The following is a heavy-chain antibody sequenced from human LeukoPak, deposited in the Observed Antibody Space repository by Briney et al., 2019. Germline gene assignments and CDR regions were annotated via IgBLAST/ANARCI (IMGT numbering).Heavy chain of an antibody. J-gene: IGHJ4*02. V-gene: IGHV3-23*01. CDR2: IIGSGLTT. CDR1: GFTFSSYS. CDR3: AKDLSPGPD. Sequence: PGGSLRLSCAASGFTFSSYSMNWVRQAPGKGLKWVSAIIGSGLTTYYADSVKGRFTISRDNSKNTLYLQMNSLRVEDTAVYYCAKDLSPGPDWGQGTLVTVSS.